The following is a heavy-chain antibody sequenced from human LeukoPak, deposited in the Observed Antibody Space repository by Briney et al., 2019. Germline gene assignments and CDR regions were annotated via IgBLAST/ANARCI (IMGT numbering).Heavy chain of an antibody. Sequence: GGSLRLSCAASGFTFSSYWMSWVRQATGKGLEWVSAISGSGGSTYYADSVKGRFTISRDNSKNTLYLQMNSLRAEDTAVYYCAKKVKTYSSGWYDGPLYYFDYWGQGTLVTVSS. CDR3: AKKVKTYSSGWYDGPLYYFDY. J-gene: IGHJ4*02. CDR1: GFTFSSYW. D-gene: IGHD6-19*01. V-gene: IGHV3-23*01. CDR2: ISGSGGST.